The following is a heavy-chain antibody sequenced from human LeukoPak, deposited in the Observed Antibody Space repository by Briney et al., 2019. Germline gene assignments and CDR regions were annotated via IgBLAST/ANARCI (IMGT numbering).Heavy chain of an antibody. J-gene: IGHJ4*02. V-gene: IGHV1-2*02. CDR1: GYTFTGYY. CDR3: ARASSGRELYSXSDY. CDR2: INPNSGGT. D-gene: IGHD1-26*01. Sequence: GASVKVSCKASGYTFTGYYMHWVRQAPGQGLEWMGWINPNSGGTNYAQKFQGRVTMTRDTSIGTAYMELSRLRSDDTAVYYCARASSGRELYSXSDYWGQGTLVTVSS.